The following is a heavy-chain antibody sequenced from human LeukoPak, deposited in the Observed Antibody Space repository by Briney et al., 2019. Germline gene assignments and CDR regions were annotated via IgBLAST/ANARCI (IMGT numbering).Heavy chain of an antibody. Sequence: SETLSLTCTVSGGSISSYYWSWIRRPPGKGLEWVGYIYYCGSTNYNPSLKSRVTISVDTSKNQFSLQLSALTAADTHGYFCPGVVPDRYFDWLCFDYWGQGTLVTVSS. CDR2: IYYCGST. CDR3: PGVVPDRYFDWLCFDY. V-gene: IGHV4-59*01. D-gene: IGHD3-9*01. CDR1: GGSISSYY. J-gene: IGHJ4*02.